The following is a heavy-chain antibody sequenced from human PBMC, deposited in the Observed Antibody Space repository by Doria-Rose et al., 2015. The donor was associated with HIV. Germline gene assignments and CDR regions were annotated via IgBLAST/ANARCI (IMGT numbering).Heavy chain of an antibody. Sequence: QVTLKESGPVLVKPTETLTLTCTVSGVSLSSPGMGVSWIRQPPGKALEWLANIFSDDERSYKTSLKSGLTSSRGTFNSQVLLTMTDMDPVDTATYYCARIKSSRWYHKYYFDFWGQGTLVIVSA. CDR2: IFSDDER. D-gene: IGHD6-13*01. J-gene: IGHJ4*02. V-gene: IGHV2-26*01. CDR3: ARIKSSRWYHKYYFDF. CDR1: GVSLSSPGMG.